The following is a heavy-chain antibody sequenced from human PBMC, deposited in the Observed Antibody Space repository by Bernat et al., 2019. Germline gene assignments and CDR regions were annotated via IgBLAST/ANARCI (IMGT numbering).Heavy chain of an antibody. Sequence: QVQLQESGPGLVKPSETLSLTCTVSGGSISSYYWSWIRQPPGKGLEWIGYIYYSGSTNYNPSLKSRVTISVDTSKNQFSLKLSSVTAADTAVYYCARPLSGDSSFDAFDTWGQGTMVTVSS. D-gene: IGHD2-21*02. CDR2: IYYSGST. J-gene: IGHJ3*02. CDR3: ARPLSGDSSFDAFDT. V-gene: IGHV4-59*08. CDR1: GGSISSYY.